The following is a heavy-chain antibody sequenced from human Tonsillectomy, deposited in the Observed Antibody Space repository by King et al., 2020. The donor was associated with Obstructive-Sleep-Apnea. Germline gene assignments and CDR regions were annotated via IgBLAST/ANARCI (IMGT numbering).Heavy chain of an antibody. CDR3: ARERGGEEGATTKYYFDY. V-gene: IGHV3-66*01. CDR2: IYRGGTT. Sequence: VQLVESGGALVQPGGSLRLSCVASEFTVGTNSMAWVRQAPGKGLEGVSIIYRGGTTYYADSLKGRFTVSRDSSKNTVYLQMNSLRVEDTAVYYCARERGGEEGATTKYYFDYWGQGTLVTVSS. D-gene: IGHD1-26*01. CDR1: EFTVGTNS. J-gene: IGHJ4*02.